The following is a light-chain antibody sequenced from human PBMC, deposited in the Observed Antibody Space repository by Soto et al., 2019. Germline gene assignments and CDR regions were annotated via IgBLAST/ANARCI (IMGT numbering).Light chain of an antibody. Sequence: DIVMTQSPDSLAVSLGERATINCKSSQSVLYSSNNKNYLAWYQQKPGQPPKLLINWASTRESGVPDRFSGSGSGTDFTLTISSLQAEDVAVYSCQQYYSTPLTFGGGTKVELK. CDR1: QSVLYSSNNKNY. CDR3: QQYYSTPLT. J-gene: IGKJ4*01. V-gene: IGKV4-1*01. CDR2: WAS.